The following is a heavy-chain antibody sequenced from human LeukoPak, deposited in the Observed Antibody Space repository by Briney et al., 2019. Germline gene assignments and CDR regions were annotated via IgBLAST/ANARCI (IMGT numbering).Heavy chain of an antibody. J-gene: IGHJ2*01. D-gene: IGHD5-18*01. CDR2: IYYSGST. Sequence: SETLSLTCSVSGGSISSYYWSWIRQPPGKGLEWIGYIYYSGSTNYNPSLKSRVTISVDTSKNQFSLKLSSVTAADTAVYYCARSGYSYGWHWYFDLWGRGTLVTVSS. CDR1: GGSISSYY. V-gene: IGHV4-59*01. CDR3: ARSGYSYGWHWYFDL.